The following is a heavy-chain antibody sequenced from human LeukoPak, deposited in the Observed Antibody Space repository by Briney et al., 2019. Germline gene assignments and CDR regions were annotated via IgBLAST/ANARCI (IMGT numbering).Heavy chain of an antibody. Sequence: GGSLRLSCAASGFTFSSYAMHWVRQAPGKGLEWVAVISYDGSNKYYADSVKGRFTISRDNSKNTLYLQMNSLRAEDTAVYYCAAYYYDSSGLSWGQGTMVTVSS. CDR1: GFTFSSYA. J-gene: IGHJ3*01. CDR2: ISYDGSNK. CDR3: AAYYYDSSGLS. D-gene: IGHD3-22*01. V-gene: IGHV3-30-3*01.